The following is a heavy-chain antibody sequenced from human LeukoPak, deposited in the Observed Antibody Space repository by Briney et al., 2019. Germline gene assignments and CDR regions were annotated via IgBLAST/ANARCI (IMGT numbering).Heavy chain of an antibody. Sequence: GASVKVSCKASGYTFTSYDINWVRQAPGQGLEWMGRIIPVLGITNYARKFEGRVTITADTSTTTAYMELSTLTSEDTATYYCARDDDIATTNYFDHWGQGTLVIVSS. J-gene: IGHJ4*02. CDR2: IIPVLGIT. CDR3: ARDDDIATTNYFDH. V-gene: IGHV1-69*04. D-gene: IGHD5-12*01. CDR1: GYTFTSYD.